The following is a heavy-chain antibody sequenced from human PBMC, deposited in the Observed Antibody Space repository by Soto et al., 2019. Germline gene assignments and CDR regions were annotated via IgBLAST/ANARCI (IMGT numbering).Heavy chain of an antibody. J-gene: IGHJ5*02. CDR1: AGSISSSSYY. V-gene: IGHV4-39*01. D-gene: IGHD5-12*01. CDR2: IYYSGST. CDR3: ARRRSDGYNNWFDH. Sequence: PXETLSLTCTVSAGSISSSSYYWGWIRQPPGKGLEWIGSIYYSGSTYYNPSLKSRVTISVDTSKNQFSLKLSSVTAADTAVYYCARRRSDGYNNWFDHWGQGTLVTVSS.